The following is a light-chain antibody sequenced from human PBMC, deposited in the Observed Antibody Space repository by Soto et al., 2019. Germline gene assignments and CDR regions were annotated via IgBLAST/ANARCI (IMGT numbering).Light chain of an antibody. CDR3: QQSYSSPPT. Sequence: DIQMTQSPSSLSASVEDRVIITCRASQSISNHLNWYQQKPGKAPKLLIFAASSLQSGDPSRFSGSRSGPDFTLTVSSLQPEDFATYYCQQSYSSPPTFGQGTKVEIK. CDR2: AAS. J-gene: IGKJ1*01. CDR1: QSISNH. V-gene: IGKV1-39*01.